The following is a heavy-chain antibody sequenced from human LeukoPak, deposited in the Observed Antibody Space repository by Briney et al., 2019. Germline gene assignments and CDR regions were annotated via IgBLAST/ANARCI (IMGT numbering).Heavy chain of an antibody. V-gene: IGHV1-2*02. D-gene: IGHD5-12*01. Sequence: VASVKVSCKASGYTFTSYGISWVRQAPGQGLEWMGWINPNSGGTNYAQKFQGRVTMTRDTSISTAYMELSRLRSDDTAVYYCARGVVDIVATMGIDYWGQGTLVTVSS. J-gene: IGHJ4*02. CDR2: INPNSGGT. CDR3: ARGVVDIVATMGIDY. CDR1: GYTFTSYG.